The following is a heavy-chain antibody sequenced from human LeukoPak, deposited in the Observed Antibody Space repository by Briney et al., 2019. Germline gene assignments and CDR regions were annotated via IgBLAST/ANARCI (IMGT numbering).Heavy chain of an antibody. CDR3: ARVSCSGGSCY. D-gene: IGHD2-15*01. J-gene: IGHJ4*02. V-gene: IGHV1-69*04. Sequence: ASVKVSCKASGGTFSSYAISWVRQAPGQGLEWMGRITPILGIANYAQKFQGRVTITADKSTSTAYMELSSLRSEDTAVYYCARVSCSGGSCYWGQGTLVTVSS. CDR1: GGTFSSYA. CDR2: ITPILGIA.